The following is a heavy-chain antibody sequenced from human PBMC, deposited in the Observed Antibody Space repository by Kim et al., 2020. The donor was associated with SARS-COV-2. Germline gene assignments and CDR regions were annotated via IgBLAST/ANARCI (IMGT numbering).Heavy chain of an antibody. Sequence: CAQKCQGRVTITADKSTSTAYMELSSLRSEDTAVYYWARSGYSYGNWVDPWGQGTLVTVSS. V-gene: IGHV1-69*02. D-gene: IGHD5-18*01. CDR3: ARSGYSYGNWVDP. J-gene: IGHJ5*02.